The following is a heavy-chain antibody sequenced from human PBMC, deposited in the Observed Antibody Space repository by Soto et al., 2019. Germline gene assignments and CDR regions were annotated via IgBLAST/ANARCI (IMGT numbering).Heavy chain of an antibody. J-gene: IGHJ3*02. CDR1: GFTFSSYA. V-gene: IGHV3-23*01. CDR2: ISGSGGST. CDR3: AKVRDTYYYGSGSYWGAFDI. D-gene: IGHD3-10*01. Sequence: GGSLRLSCAASGFTFSSYAMSWFRQAPGKGLEWVSAISGSGGSTYYADSVKGRFTISRDNSKNTLYLQMNSLRAEDTAVYYCAKVRDTYYYGSGSYWGAFDIWGQGTMVTV.